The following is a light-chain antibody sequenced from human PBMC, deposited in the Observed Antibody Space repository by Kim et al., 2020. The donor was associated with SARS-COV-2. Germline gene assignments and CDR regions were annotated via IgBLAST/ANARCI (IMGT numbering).Light chain of an antibody. J-gene: IGKJ5*01. CDR2: GAS. CDR1: QSVSSKY. V-gene: IGKV3-20*01. Sequence: PGEKATLSCRASQSVSSKYFAWYQQKPGQAPRLLIHGASSRATGSPDRFSGSGSGTDFTLTIGRLEPEDFAVYYCQQYGRTPPISFGQGTRLEIK. CDR3: QQYGRTPPIS.